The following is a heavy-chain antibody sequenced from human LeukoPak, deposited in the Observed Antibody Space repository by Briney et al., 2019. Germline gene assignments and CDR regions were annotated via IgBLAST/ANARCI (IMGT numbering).Heavy chain of an antibody. CDR3: ATDKGDYGDLYWYFDL. D-gene: IGHD4-17*01. CDR2: FDPEDGET. J-gene: IGHJ2*01. Sequence: GASVKVSCKVSGYTLTELSMHWVRQAPGKGLEWMGSFDPEDGETIYAQKFQGRVTMTENTSTDTAYMELSSLRSEDTAVYYCATDKGDYGDLYWYFDLWGRGTLVTVSS. V-gene: IGHV1-24*01. CDR1: GYTLTELS.